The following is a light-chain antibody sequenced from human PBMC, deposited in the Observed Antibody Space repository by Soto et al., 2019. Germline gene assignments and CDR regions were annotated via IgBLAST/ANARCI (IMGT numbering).Light chain of an antibody. CDR2: DAS. CDR1: QGVSSY. CDR3: QQRSNFPIT. Sequence: IVLTQSPAPLSLSLGERATLSCRASQGVSSYLAWYQQKPGQAPRLLIYDASTMATGIPARFSGSGSGTDFTLTISGLEPEDFAVYYCQQRSNFPITFGQGTRLEIK. J-gene: IGKJ5*01. V-gene: IGKV3-11*01.